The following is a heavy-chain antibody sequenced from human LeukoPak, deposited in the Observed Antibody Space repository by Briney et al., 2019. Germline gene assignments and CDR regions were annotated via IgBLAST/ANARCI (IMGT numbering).Heavy chain of an antibody. V-gene: IGHV3-30*02. Sequence: GGSLRLSCAASGFPFSSYGMHWVRQAPGKGLEWVAFIQDEGSNKYYADSVKGRFTISRDNSKNTLYLRISSLRAEDTGVYYCARTGFYGSGSYYNSPARHMDVWGKGTTVTISS. D-gene: IGHD3-10*01. CDR2: IQDEGSNK. CDR1: GFPFSSYG. J-gene: IGHJ6*03. CDR3: ARTGFYGSGSYYNSPARHMDV.